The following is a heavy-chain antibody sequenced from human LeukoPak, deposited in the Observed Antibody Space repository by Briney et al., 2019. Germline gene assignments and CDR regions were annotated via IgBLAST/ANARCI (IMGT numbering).Heavy chain of an antibody. J-gene: IGHJ4*02. Sequence: SETLSLTXTVSGGSISSSSYYWGWIRQPPGKGLEWIGSIYYSGSTYYNPSLKSRVTISVDTSKNQFSLKLSSVTAADTAVCYCARLSARYYGSGTVDYWGQGTLVTVSS. CDR2: IYYSGST. CDR3: ARLSARYYGSGTVDY. CDR1: GGSISSSSYY. D-gene: IGHD3-10*01. V-gene: IGHV4-39*01.